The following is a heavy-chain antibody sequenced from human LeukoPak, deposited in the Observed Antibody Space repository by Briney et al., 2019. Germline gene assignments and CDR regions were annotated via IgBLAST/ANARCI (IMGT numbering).Heavy chain of an antibody. V-gene: IGHV1-69*05. CDR3: ASGSYCGGDCYDY. CDR2: IIPIFGTA. Sequence: SVKVPCKASGGTFSSYAISWVRQAPGQGLEWMGRIIPIFGTANYAQKFQGRVTITTDESTSTAYMELSSLRSEDTAVYYCASGSYCGGDCYDYWGQGTLVTVSS. CDR1: GGTFSSYA. J-gene: IGHJ4*02. D-gene: IGHD2-21*01.